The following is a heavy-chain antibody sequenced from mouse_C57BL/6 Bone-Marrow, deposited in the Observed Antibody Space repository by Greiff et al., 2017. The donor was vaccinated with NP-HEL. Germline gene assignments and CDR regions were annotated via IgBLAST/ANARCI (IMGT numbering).Heavy chain of an antibody. D-gene: IGHD1-1*02. J-gene: IGHJ2*01. CDR1: GFTFSSYG. CDR3: ARRLWGY. CDR2: ISSGGSYT. Sequence: EVQGVESGGDLVKPGGSLKLSCAASGFTFSSYGMSWVRQTPDKRLEWVATISSGGSYTYYPDSVKGRFTISRDNAKNTLYLKMSSLKSEDTAMYYCARRLWGYWGQGATLTVSS. V-gene: IGHV5-6*01.